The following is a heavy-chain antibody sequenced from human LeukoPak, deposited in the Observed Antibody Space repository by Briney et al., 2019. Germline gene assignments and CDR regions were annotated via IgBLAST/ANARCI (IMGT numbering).Heavy chain of an antibody. J-gene: IGHJ4*02. CDR3: ARVAEAAAFDS. V-gene: IGHV3-11*04. CDR1: GFTFSDYY. Sequence: GGSLRLSCAASGFTFSDYYMSWIRQAPGKGLEWVSYISSSGSTIYYADSMRGRFTISRDNAKNSLYLQMNSLRAEDTAVYHCARVAEAAAFDSWGQGTLVTVSS. CDR2: ISSSGSTI. D-gene: IGHD6-13*01.